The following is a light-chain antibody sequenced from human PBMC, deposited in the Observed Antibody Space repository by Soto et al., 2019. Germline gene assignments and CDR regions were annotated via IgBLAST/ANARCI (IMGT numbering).Light chain of an antibody. Sequence: IVLTQSPATLSLSPGERATLSCRASQNVNNYLTWYQQKPGQAPRLLIYDASNRATGIPARFSGSGSGTDFTLTISSLEPEDFAVYYCQQRSNWPITFGQGTRLEIK. J-gene: IGKJ5*01. CDR2: DAS. V-gene: IGKV3-11*01. CDR3: QQRSNWPIT. CDR1: QNVNNY.